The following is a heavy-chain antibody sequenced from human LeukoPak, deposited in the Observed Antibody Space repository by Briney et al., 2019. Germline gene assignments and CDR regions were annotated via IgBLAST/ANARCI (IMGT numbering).Heavy chain of an antibody. CDR1: GFTFSSYG. D-gene: IGHD1-26*01. V-gene: IGHV3-30*18. J-gene: IGHJ4*02. Sequence: GGSLRLSCAASGFTFSSYGMHWVRQAPGKGLEWVAVISYDGSNKYYADSVKGRFTIPRDNSKNTLYLQMNSLRAEDTAVYYCAKEEVGATTGDYWGQGTLATVSS. CDR2: ISYDGSNK. CDR3: AKEEVGATTGDY.